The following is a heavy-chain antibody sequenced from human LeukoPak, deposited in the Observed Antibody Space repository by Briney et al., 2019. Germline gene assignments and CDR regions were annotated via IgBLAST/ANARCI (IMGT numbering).Heavy chain of an antibody. CDR3: ARGDARGYSYGHFHFDH. CDR2: IYYSGST. CDR1: GGSISSYY. J-gene: IGHJ4*01. D-gene: IGHD5-18*01. Sequence: SETLSLTCTVSGGSISSYYWSWIRQPPGKGLEWIGYIYYSGSTNYNPSLKSRVTVSVDASKNQFSLKLSSVTAADTAVYYCARGDARGYSYGHFHFDHWGHGTLVTVSS. V-gene: IGHV4-59*01.